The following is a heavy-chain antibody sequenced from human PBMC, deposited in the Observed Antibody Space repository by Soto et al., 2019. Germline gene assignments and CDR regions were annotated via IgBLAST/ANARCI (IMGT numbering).Heavy chain of an antibody. J-gene: IGHJ4*02. CDR1: GGTFSSYT. CDR3: ARGFSLRGWDYFDY. V-gene: IGHV1-69*02. D-gene: IGHD6-19*01. CDR2: IIPILGIA. Sequence: QVQLVQSGAEVKKPGSSVKVSCKASGGTFSSYTISWVRQAPGQGLEWMGRIIPILGIANYAQKFQGRVTIPADKSTRTAYMELSSLRSEDTAVYYCARGFSLRGWDYFDYWGQGTLVTVSS.